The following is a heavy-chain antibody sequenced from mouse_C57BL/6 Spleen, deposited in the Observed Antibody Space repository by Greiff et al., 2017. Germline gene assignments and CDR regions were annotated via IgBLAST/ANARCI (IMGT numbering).Heavy chain of an antibody. CDR3: TWWLLRFAY. CDR1: GFTFSDAW. Sequence: EVQVVESGGGLVQPGGSMKLSCAASGFTFSDAWMDWVRQSPEKGLEWVAEIRNKANTHATYYAESVQGRFTISRDDSKSSVYLQMNSLRAEDTGIYYCTWWLLRFAYWGQGTLVTVSA. J-gene: IGHJ3*01. V-gene: IGHV6-6*01. CDR2: IRNKANTHAT. D-gene: IGHD2-3*01.